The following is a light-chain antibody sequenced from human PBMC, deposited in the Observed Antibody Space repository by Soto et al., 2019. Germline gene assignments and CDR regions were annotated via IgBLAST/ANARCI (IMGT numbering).Light chain of an antibody. CDR3: SSYTSSSTRV. J-gene: IGLJ1*01. V-gene: IGLV2-14*01. Sequence: QSALTQPASVSGSPGQSITISCTGTSSDVGGYNYVSWYQQHPGKAPKLMIYDVSNRPSGVSNRFSGYKSGNTASLTISGLQAEDEADYYCSSYTSSSTRVLGTGTKVTVL. CDR2: DVS. CDR1: SSDVGGYNY.